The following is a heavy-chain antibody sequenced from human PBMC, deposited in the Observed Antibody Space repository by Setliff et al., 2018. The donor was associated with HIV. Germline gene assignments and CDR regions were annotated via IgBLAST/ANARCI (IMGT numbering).Heavy chain of an antibody. CDR2: IYHVGST. Sequence: PSETLSLTCTISNYSISSGHYWGWIRQSPGKGLEWIGNIYHVGSTYYNPSLKSRITISVDTSKNQFSLRLSSVTAADTAVYYCARQGLVLVPASIDWRLPPSPIDYWGQEALVTV. D-gene: IGHD2-2*01. V-gene: IGHV4-38-2*02. CDR1: NYSISSGHY. CDR3: ARQGLVLVPASIDWRLPPSPIDY. J-gene: IGHJ4*02.